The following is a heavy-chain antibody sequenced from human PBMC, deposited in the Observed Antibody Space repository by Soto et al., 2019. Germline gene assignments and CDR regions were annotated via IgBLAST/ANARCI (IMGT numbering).Heavy chain of an antibody. CDR1: GGTFSSYT. J-gene: IGHJ4*02. CDR3: ARGNGWLVTKNFDY. Sequence: SVKVSCKASGGTFSSYTISWVRQAPGQGLEWMGRIIPILGIANYAQKFQGRVTITADKSTSTAYMELSSLRSEDSAVYYCARGNGWLVTKNFDYWGQGTLVTVSS. V-gene: IGHV1-69*02. CDR2: IIPILGIA. D-gene: IGHD6-19*01.